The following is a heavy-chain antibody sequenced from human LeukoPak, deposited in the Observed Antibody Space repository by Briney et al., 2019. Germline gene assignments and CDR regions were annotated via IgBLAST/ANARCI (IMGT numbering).Heavy chain of an antibody. Sequence: SETLSLTCAVYGGSFSGYYWSWIRQPPGKGLEWIGEINHSGSTNYNPSLKSRVTISVDTSKNQFSLKLSSVTAADTAVYYCASNGDWGTFGWFDPWGQGTLVTVSS. CDR2: INHSGST. CDR3: ASNGDWGTFGWFDP. V-gene: IGHV4-34*01. CDR1: GGSFSGYY. J-gene: IGHJ5*02. D-gene: IGHD4-17*01.